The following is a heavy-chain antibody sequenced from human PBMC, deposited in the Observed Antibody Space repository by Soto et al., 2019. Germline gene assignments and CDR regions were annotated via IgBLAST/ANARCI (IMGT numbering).Heavy chain of an antibody. CDR2: ISGGGGYT. J-gene: IGHJ5*02. CDR1: GFTFSSYA. CDR3: AKDRDSSGWYRFDA. Sequence: GGSLRLSCAASGFTFSSYAMSWVRQAPGKGLEWVSVISGGGGYTYYADYVKGRFTISRDNSKNTLYQQMNSLRAEDTAVYYCAKDRDSSGWYRFDAWGQGTLVTVSS. D-gene: IGHD6-19*01. V-gene: IGHV3-23*01.